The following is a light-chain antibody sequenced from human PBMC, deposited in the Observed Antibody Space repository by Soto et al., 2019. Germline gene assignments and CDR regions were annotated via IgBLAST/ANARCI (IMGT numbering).Light chain of an antibody. CDR1: QSISSW. CDR2: DAS. Sequence: DIQMTQSPSTLSASVGDRVTITCRASQSISSWLAWYQQKPGEAPKLLIFDASSLESGVPSRFSGSGSGAEFTLTISSLQPDDSATYYCQQYNSYSPLTFGGGTKVDIK. J-gene: IGKJ4*01. CDR3: QQYNSYSPLT. V-gene: IGKV1-5*01.